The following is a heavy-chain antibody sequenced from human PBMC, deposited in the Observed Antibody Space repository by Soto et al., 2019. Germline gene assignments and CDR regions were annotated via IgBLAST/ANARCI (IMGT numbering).Heavy chain of an antibody. CDR2: ISGNSGSI. Sequence: EVQLVESGGGLVQPGRSLRLSCAASGFTFDDYAMHWVRQAPGKGLEWVSGISGNSGSIGYADSVKGRFTISRDNAKNSLYMHMNSLRAEDTALYYCSKDRGLVLSFYFDYWGQGTRVTVSS. V-gene: IGHV3-9*01. J-gene: IGHJ4*02. CDR3: SKDRGLVLSFYFDY. CDR1: GFTFDDYA. D-gene: IGHD6-19*01.